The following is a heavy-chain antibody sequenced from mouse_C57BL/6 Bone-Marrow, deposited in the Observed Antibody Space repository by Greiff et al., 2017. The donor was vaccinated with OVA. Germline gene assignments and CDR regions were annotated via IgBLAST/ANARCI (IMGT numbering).Heavy chain of an antibody. D-gene: IGHD1-1*01. Sequence: QRVESGPGLAKPSQTLSLTCSVTGYSITSDYWNWIRKFPGNKLEYMGYISYSGSTYYNPSLKSRISITRDTSKNQYYLQLNSVTTEDTSTYYCARLGHYYGSSYGGYAMDYWGQGTSVTVSS. J-gene: IGHJ4*01. CDR2: ISYSGST. CDR3: ARLGHYYGSSYGGYAMDY. V-gene: IGHV3-8*01. CDR1: GYSITSDY.